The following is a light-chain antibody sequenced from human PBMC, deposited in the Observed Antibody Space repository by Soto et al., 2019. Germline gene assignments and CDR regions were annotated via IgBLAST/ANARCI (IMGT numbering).Light chain of an antibody. CDR2: EVS. CDR1: SSDVGSHNL. Sequence: QSALTQPASVSGSPGQSITISCTGTSSDVGSHNLVSWYQQHPGQAPKLMIYEVSKRPLGVSTRFSASESGNTASLTISGLQAEDEADYYCCSYGGSRAVFGGGTQLTVL. V-gene: IGLV2-23*02. J-gene: IGLJ7*01. CDR3: CSYGGSRAV.